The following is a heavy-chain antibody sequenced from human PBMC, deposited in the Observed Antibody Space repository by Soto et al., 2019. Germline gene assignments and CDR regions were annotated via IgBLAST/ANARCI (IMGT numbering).Heavy chain of an antibody. V-gene: IGHV4-34*01. CDR3: ARGEMTRFLEWLSDDYFDY. J-gene: IGHJ4*02. Sequence: LSLTCAVYGGSFSGYYWSWIRQPPGKGLEWIGEINHSGSTNYNPSLKSRVTISVDTSKNQFSLKLSSVTAADTAVYYCARGEMTRFLEWLSDDYFDYWGQGTLVTVSS. D-gene: IGHD3-3*01. CDR2: INHSGST. CDR1: GGSFSGYY.